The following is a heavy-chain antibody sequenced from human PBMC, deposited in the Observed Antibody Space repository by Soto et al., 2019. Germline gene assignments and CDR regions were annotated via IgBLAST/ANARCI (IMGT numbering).Heavy chain of an antibody. CDR2: IKQDGSEK. CDR1: GFTFSTYW. CDR3: VRDWSTFWGMDV. V-gene: IGHV3-7*01. J-gene: IGHJ6*02. Sequence: GGSLRLSCAASGFTFSTYWMNWVRPAPGKGLEWVANIKQDGSEKYYVDSVKGRFAISRDNAKDSLFLQMNNLRAEDTAVYYCVRDWSTFWGMDVWGQGPTVTVSS.